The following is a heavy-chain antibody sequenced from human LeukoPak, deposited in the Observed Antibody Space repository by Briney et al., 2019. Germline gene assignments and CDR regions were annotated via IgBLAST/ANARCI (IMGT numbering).Heavy chain of an antibody. V-gene: IGHV1-69-2*01. Sequence: GASVKVSCKASGYTFTDYYMHWVQQAPGKGLEWMGRVDPEDGETIYAEKFQGRVTITADTSTDTAYMELSSLRSEDTAVYYCATSPSYGGYCSSTSCYSIDYWGQGTLVTVSS. D-gene: IGHD2-2*02. J-gene: IGHJ4*02. CDR1: GYTFTDYY. CDR2: VDPEDGET. CDR3: ATSPSYGGYCSSTSCYSIDY.